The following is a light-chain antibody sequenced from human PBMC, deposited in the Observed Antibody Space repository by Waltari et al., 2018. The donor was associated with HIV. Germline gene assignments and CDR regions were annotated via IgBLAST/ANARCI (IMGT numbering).Light chain of an antibody. J-gene: IGKJ1*01. V-gene: IGKV3-20*01. Sequence: EIVLTQSPDTLSLSPGERAIVSCTTSQSISNNFLALFQQKPGQPPRLLIYSSFIRATGIPDRFSGSGAGTGFTLTISRLEPEDSAVYYCQQYGTAPRTFGQGTKVEIK. CDR2: SSF. CDR3: QQYGTAPRT. CDR1: QSISNNF.